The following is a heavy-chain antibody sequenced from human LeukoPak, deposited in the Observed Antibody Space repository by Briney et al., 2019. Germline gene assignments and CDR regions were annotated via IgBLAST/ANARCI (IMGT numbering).Heavy chain of an antibody. CDR2: IKGDGSSP. D-gene: IGHD1-26*01. V-gene: IGHV3-74*01. J-gene: IGHJ3*02. CDR1: GFTFSSHW. Sequence: GGSLRLSCAASGFTFSSHWMHWVRQAPGKGLVWVSRIKGDGSSPTYADSVKGRFTISRDNAKNTLYLQMNGLRAEDTAVYYCVRVRPRVGATNDAFDIWGQGTKVTVSS. CDR3: VRVRPRVGATNDAFDI.